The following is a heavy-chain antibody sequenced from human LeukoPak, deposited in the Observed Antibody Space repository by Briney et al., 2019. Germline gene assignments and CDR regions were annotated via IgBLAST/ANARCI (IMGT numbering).Heavy chain of an antibody. CDR2: IIPIFGIA. CDR3: GAAGTDYYYGMDV. Sequence: GASVKVSCKASGGTFSSYAISWVRQAPGQGLEWMGRIIPIFGIASYAQKFQGRVTITADKSTSIAYMELSSLRSEDTAVYYCGAAGTDYYYGMDVWGQGTTVTVSS. V-gene: IGHV1-69*04. J-gene: IGHJ6*02. D-gene: IGHD6-13*01. CDR1: GGTFSSYA.